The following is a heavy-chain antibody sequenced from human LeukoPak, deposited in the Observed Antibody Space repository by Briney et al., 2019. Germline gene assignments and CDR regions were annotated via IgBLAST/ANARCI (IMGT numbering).Heavy chain of an antibody. CDR1: GFTFDDYG. V-gene: IGHV3-23*01. CDR2: ISGSGTNT. D-gene: IGHD2-2*01. Sequence: GGSLRLSCAASGFTFDDYGMSWVRQAPGKGLEWVSVISGSGTNTYYADSVKGRFTISRDNSKNTLYLQMNSLRAEDTALYYCVKHSAPVLAAARFDYWGQGNLVTVSS. CDR3: VKHSAPVLAAARFDY. J-gene: IGHJ4*02.